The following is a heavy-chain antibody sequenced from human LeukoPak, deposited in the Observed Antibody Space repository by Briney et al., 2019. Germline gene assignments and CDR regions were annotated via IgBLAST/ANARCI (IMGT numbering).Heavy chain of an antibody. V-gene: IGHV1-18*01. CDR3: ARDQYDSGGYEVWEA. D-gene: IGHD3-22*01. Sequence: ASVKVSCKASGYTFTSYGISWVRQAPGQGLEWMGWISAYNGNTNYAQKLQGRVTMTTDTSTSTAYMELRSLRSDDTAVYYCARDQYDSGGYEVWEAWGQGTMVTVSS. CDR2: ISAYNGNT. J-gene: IGHJ3*01. CDR1: GYTFTSYG.